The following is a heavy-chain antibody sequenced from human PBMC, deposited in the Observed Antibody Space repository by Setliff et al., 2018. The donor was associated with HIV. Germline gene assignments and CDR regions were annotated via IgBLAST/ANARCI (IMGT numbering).Heavy chain of an antibody. V-gene: IGHV1-3*03. CDR3: AREGGVYCSGGSCYTSVDFQH. J-gene: IGHJ1*01. D-gene: IGHD2-15*01. CDR1: GYTFTTHA. CDR2: INAGNGNT. Sequence: ASVKVSCKASGYTFTTHAMHWVRQAPGQRLEWMGWINAGNGNTKYSQEFQGRVTITKDISASTAYMELSSLRSEDMAVYYCAREGGVYCSGGSCYTSVDFQHWGQGTLVTVSS.